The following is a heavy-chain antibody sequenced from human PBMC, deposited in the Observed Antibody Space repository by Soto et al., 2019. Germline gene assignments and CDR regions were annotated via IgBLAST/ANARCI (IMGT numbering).Heavy chain of an antibody. CDR2: IRSKPYGGTA. V-gene: IGHV3-49*03. CDR1: GFTFVDYA. Sequence: EVHLVESGGCLVEPGRSLRLSCPASGFTFVDYAMIWFRQAPGKGPEWVGFIRSKPYGGTAEYAAAVEGRFTISRDDSTRIAYLPMNSLKLDDTAVYYCVRESEPPAESYGDQYYGMDVWGPGTTFTVS. D-gene: IGHD2-21*02. CDR3: VRESEPPAESYGDQYYGMDV. J-gene: IGHJ6*02.